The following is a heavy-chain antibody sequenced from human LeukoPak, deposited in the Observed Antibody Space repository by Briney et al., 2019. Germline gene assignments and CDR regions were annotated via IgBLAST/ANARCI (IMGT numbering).Heavy chain of an antibody. CDR2: VLDNVRT. Sequence: TSETLSLTCTVSGGSISSHYWSWVRQPPGKGLEWIGYVLDNVRTKDNPSLNSRFTLSADTSKNQFSLRPTSVTVADTAVYYCATIKRGNIFGFFDFWGQGILVTVSS. D-gene: IGHD5-18*01. J-gene: IGHJ4*02. CDR1: GGSISSHY. CDR3: ATIKRGNIFGFFDF. V-gene: IGHV4-59*11.